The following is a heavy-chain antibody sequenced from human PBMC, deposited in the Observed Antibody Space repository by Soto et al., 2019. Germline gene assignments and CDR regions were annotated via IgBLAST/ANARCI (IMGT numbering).Heavy chain of an antibody. CDR3: AKKDCSSTSCPLDY. CDR1: GFTFSSYG. CDR2: ISYDGSNK. J-gene: IGHJ4*02. D-gene: IGHD2-2*01. V-gene: IGHV3-30*18. Sequence: GGSLRLSCAASGFTFSSYGMHWVRQAPGKGLEWVAVISYDGSNKYYADSVKGRFTISRDNSKNTLYLQMNSLRAEDTAVYYCAKKDCSSTSCPLDYWGQGTLVTVSS.